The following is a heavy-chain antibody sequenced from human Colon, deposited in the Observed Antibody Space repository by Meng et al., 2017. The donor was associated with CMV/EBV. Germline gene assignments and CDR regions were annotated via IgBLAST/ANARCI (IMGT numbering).Heavy chain of an antibody. CDR2: IYYSGNT. D-gene: IGHD1-26*01. Sequence: SETLSLTCTVSGGSLSSNSYYWGWIRQPPGKGLEWIGNIYYSGNTYYNPSLKSRVTTSVDMSKNQFSLKLSSVTAADTAVYYCARTRLMQSYCDYWGQGTLVTVSS. V-gene: IGHV4-39*07. J-gene: IGHJ4*02. CDR1: GGSLSSNSYY. CDR3: ARTRLMQSYCDY.